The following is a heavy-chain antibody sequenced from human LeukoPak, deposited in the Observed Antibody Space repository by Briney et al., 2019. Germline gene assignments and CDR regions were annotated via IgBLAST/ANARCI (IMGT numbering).Heavy chain of an antibody. V-gene: IGHV4-34*01. CDR2: INHSGST. Sequence: SETLSLTCAVYGGSFSGYYWSWIRQPPGEGLEWIEEINHSGSTNYNPSLKSRVTMSVDTSKNQSSLKLSSVTAADTAVYYCARAGRYGDDAFDIWGQGTMVTVSS. CDR3: ARAGRYGDDAFDI. J-gene: IGHJ3*02. D-gene: IGHD4-17*01. CDR1: GGSFSGYY.